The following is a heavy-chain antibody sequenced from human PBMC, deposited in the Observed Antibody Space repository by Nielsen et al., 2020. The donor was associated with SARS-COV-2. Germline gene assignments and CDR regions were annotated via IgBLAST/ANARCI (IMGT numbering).Heavy chain of an antibody. J-gene: IGHJ3*02. D-gene: IGHD1-26*01. CDR1: GFTFDDYA. CDR2: MSWNSGSI. Sequence: GGSLRLSCAASGFTFDDYAMHWVRQAPGKGLEWVSGMSWNSGSIGYADSVKGRFTISRDNAKNSLYLQMNSLRAEDTALYYCAKDTNQWGEHDAFDIWGQGTMVTVSS. CDR3: AKDTNQWGEHDAFDI. V-gene: IGHV3-9*01.